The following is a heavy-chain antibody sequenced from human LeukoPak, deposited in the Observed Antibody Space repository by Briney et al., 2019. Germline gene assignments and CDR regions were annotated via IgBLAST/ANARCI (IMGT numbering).Heavy chain of an antibody. CDR2: ISGSGGRT. CDR1: GFTFRSYA. D-gene: IGHD3-22*01. J-gene: IGHJ4*02. Sequence: GGSLRLSCAASGFTFRSYAMSWVRQAPGKGLEWVSAISGSGGRTYYADSVKGRSTISRDNSKNTLYLQMNSLRAEDTAVYYCAKTDSSDYSYFFDYWGQGTLVTVSS. V-gene: IGHV3-23*01. CDR3: AKTDSSDYSYFFDY.